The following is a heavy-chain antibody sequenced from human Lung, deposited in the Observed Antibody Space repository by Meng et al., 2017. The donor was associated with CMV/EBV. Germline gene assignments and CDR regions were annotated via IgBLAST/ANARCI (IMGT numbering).Heavy chain of an antibody. CDR3: AAFLAGASSTSPANDY. J-gene: IGHJ4*02. D-gene: IGHD6-19*01. CDR1: GFSFKDFA. Sequence: SXAASGFSFKDFAIHWVRQAPGKGLQWVATISYDGNTQVYADSVKGRFSVSRDNSKKTLDLRMNSLRPEDTALYYCAAFLAGASSTSPANDYWGLGTPVTVSS. V-gene: IGHV3-30-3*01. CDR2: ISYDGNTQ.